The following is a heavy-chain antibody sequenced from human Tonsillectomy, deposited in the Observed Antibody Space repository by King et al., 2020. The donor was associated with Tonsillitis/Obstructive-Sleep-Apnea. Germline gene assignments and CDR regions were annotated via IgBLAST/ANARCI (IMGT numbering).Heavy chain of an antibody. D-gene: IGHD3-10*01. J-gene: IGHJ4*02. CDR1: GFTFSSYA. CDR2: ISGSGGST. CDR3: AKDQGPNGFGALYFDY. V-gene: IGHV3-23*04. Sequence: VQLVESGGGLVQPGGSLRISCAASGFTFSSYAMSWVRQAPGKGLEWVSAISGSGGSTYYADSVTGRFTISRDKSKTTLYLQMNSLRAEDTAGYYCAKDQGPNGFGALYFDYWGQGTLVTVSS.